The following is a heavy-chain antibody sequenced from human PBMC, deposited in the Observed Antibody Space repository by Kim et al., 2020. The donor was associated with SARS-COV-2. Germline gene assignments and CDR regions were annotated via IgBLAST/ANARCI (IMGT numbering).Heavy chain of an antibody. D-gene: IGHD4-17*01. CDR3: VRPDSTVTTSLAFDL. CDR2: VYYRGTT. J-gene: IGHJ3*01. Sequence: SDTLSLTCTVSGGSINNPSHYWGWIRRPPGKGLEWIGHVYYRGTTYYTTSLRGRTTISVDASRNQFSLKLTSVTAADTAVYYCVRPDSTVTTSLAFDLWGQGTMVTVSS. V-gene: IGHV4-39*01. CDR1: GGSINNPSHY.